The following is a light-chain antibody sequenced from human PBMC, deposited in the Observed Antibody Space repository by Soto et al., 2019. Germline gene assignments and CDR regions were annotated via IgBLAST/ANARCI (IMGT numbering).Light chain of an antibody. J-gene: IGLJ3*02. CDR1: DSNIGRNS. V-gene: IGLV1-47*02. CDR3: AAWDDSLSGVV. CDR2: SNN. Sequence: QSVLTQPPSASGTPGQRVTTSCSGSDSNIGRNSVYWYQQLPGTAPKLLIYSNNQRPSGVPDRFSGSKSGTSASLAISGLRSEDEAEYYCAAWDDSLSGVVFGGGTKLTVL.